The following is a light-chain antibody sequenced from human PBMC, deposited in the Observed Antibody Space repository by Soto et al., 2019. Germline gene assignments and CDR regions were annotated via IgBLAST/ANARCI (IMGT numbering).Light chain of an antibody. V-gene: IGKV1-5*03. CDR2: KAS. CDR1: QRISTW. CDR3: QQYDSYHRS. Sequence: DLQMTQSPSTLSASVGDRVTITCRASQRISTWLAWYQQKPGKAPKLLIYKASSLQSGVPSRFSGSGSGTEFTLTISSLQPDDFATYFCQQYDSYHRSFGQGTKVESK. J-gene: IGKJ1*01.